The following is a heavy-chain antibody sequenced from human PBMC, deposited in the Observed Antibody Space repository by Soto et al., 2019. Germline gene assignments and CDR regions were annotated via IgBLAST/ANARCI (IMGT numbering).Heavy chain of an antibody. V-gene: IGHV1-8*01. CDR3: ARAVPAAKLNMNV. CDR1: GYIFTSHD. Sequence: QVQLVQSGAEVKKPGASVRVSCTASGYIFTSHDINWVRQATGQGLEWMGWMNHNSGNTGYAQKFQGRVSMTRDTSISTAYMELSSLRSEDTAVYYCARAVPAAKLNMNVWGKGTTVTVSS. D-gene: IGHD2-2*01. CDR2: MNHNSGNT. J-gene: IGHJ6*03.